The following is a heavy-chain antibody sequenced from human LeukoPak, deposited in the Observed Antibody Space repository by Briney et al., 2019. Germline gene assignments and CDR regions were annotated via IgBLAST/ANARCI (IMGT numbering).Heavy chain of an antibody. CDR3: ARHFSSGWPLEALDV. J-gene: IGHJ3*01. CDR1: GFTFTTYA. V-gene: IGHV1-18*01. CDR2: ISAHNGNT. D-gene: IGHD6-19*01. Sequence: GAAVKVSCKASGFTFTTYAFSWVRQAPAQGLEWMGWISAHNGNTNYAQKLQGRVTMTTDTSTNTAYMELRSLRFDDTAVYYCARHFSSGWPLEALDVWGQGTLVTVSS.